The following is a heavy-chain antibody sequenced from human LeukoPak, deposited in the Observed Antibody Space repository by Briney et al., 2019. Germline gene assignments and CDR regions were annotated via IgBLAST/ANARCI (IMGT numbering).Heavy chain of an antibody. V-gene: IGHV4-38-2*02. Sequence: SETLSLTCTVSGNFISSGFYWVWLRQTPGKGLQWIGSLYSTGTTYYNPSLAGRVTVSTDSSKNQLSLKLRSVTAADTAVYYCAGQWAEANTRRFAIWGQGSRVTVSS. D-gene: IGHD6-25*01. CDR2: LYSTGTT. J-gene: IGHJ3*02. CDR3: AGQWAEANTRRFAI. CDR1: GNFISSGFY.